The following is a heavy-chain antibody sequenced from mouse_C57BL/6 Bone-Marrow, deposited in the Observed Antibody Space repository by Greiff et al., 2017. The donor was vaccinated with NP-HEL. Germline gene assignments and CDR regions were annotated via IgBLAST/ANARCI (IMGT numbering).Heavy chain of an antibody. CDR1: GYTFTSYW. Sequence: VQLQQSGAELVKPGASVKMSCKASGYTFTSYWITWVKQRPGQGLEWIGDIYPGSGSTNYNEKFKSKATLTVDTSSSTAYMQLSSLTSEDSAVYYCAREEDGYAMDYWGQGTSVTVSS. V-gene: IGHV1-55*01. CDR3: AREEDGYAMDY. D-gene: IGHD2-3*01. CDR2: IYPGSGST. J-gene: IGHJ4*01.